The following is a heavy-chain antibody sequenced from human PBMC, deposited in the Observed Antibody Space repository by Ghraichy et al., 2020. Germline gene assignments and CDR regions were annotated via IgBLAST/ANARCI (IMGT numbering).Heavy chain of an antibody. CDR2: ISSSSSYI. D-gene: IGHD4-17*01. Sequence: GGSLRLSCAASGFTFSSYSMNWVRQAPGKGLEWVSSISSSSSYIYYADSVKGRFTISRDNAKNSLYLQMNSLRAEDTAVYYCARDGGTTVTTDYWGQGTLVTVSS. V-gene: IGHV3-21*01. J-gene: IGHJ4*02. CDR1: GFTFSSYS. CDR3: ARDGGTTVTTDY.